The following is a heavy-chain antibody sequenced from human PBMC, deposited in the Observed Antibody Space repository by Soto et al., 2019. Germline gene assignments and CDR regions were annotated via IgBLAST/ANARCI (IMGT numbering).Heavy chain of an antibody. CDR2: IYWDDDK. V-gene: IGHV2-5*02. J-gene: IGHJ4*02. CDR1: GFSLSTSGVG. D-gene: IGHD1-1*01. Sequence: QITLKESGPTRVRPTQPLTLTCTFSGFSLSTSGVGVGWIRQPPGKALERLALIYWDDDKRYSPSLKNRLTISKDTSKNQVVLTMTNMDPMDTATYYYAHRAGLHGNWNGGYFDFWGQGALVTVSS. CDR3: AHRAGLHGNWNGGYFDF.